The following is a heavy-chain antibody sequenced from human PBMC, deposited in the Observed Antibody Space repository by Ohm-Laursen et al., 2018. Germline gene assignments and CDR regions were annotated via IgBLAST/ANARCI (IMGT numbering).Heavy chain of an antibody. J-gene: IGHJ4*02. D-gene: IGHD5-12*01. Sequence: SLRLSCAASGFTFRSYSMNWVRQAPGKGLEWVSSISSSSGYIYYADSVKGRFSISRDNAKNSLYLQMNSLRAEDTAVYFCAREGSGYDCDYWGQGTLVTVSS. V-gene: IGHV3-21*01. CDR2: ISSSSGYI. CDR3: AREGSGYDCDY. CDR1: GFTFRSYS.